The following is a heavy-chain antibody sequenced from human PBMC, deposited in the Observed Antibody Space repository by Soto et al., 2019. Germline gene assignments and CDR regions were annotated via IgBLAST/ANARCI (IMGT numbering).Heavy chain of an antibody. CDR3: ARDGKDSGSGYANGGFDP. CDR2: INPSGDRT. CDR1: GFSFSDYF. D-gene: IGHD2-8*01. Sequence: ASVKVSCKVSGFSFSDYFMHWVRQAPGQGLEWMGIINPSGDRTDYAQKFQGRVTITRDTSTSTVYMDLSSLRADDTALYYCARDGKDSGSGYANGGFDPWGQGTLVTVSS. V-gene: IGHV1-46*01. J-gene: IGHJ5*02.